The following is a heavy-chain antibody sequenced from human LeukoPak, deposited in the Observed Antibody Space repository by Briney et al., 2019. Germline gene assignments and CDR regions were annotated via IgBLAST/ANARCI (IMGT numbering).Heavy chain of an antibody. J-gene: IGHJ6*03. CDR2: MNPNSGNT. D-gene: IGHD3-10*01. V-gene: IGHV1-8*01. Sequence: EASVKVSCKASGYTFTSYDVNWVRQATGQGLEWMGWMNPNSGNTGYAQKFQGRVTMTRNTSISTAYMELSSLRSEDTAVYYCARVGASGGSGSYYYYYYYMDVWGKGTTVTISS. CDR1: GYTFTSYD. CDR3: ARVGASGGSGSYYYYYYYMDV.